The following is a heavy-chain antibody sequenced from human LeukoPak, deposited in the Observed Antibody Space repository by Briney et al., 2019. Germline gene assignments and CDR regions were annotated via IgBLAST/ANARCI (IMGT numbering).Heavy chain of an antibody. Sequence: GGSLRLSCAASGFTFSTYGMHWVRQAPGKGLDWVAVMWFDGSEKYYADAVKGRFTISRDNSKNTLHLQMDSLRAEDTAVYYCARAVGPFDYWGQGTLVTVSS. CDR3: ARAVGPFDY. CDR2: MWFDGSEK. V-gene: IGHV3-33*01. CDR1: GFTFSTYG. D-gene: IGHD1-26*01. J-gene: IGHJ4*02.